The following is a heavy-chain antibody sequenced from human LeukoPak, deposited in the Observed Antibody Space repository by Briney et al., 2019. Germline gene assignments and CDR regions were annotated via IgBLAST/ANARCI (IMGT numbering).Heavy chain of an antibody. J-gene: IGHJ4*02. CDR1: GGSVSSGSYY. CDR3: ARHVILGSGYYFDY. Sequence: PSETLSLACTVSGGSVSSGSYYWSWIRQPPGKGLEWIGYIYYSGSTNYNPSLKSRVTMSVDTSKNQFSLKLSSVTAADTAVYHCARHVILGSGYYFDYWGQGTLVTVSS. CDR2: IYYSGST. V-gene: IGHV4-61*01. D-gene: IGHD3-22*01.